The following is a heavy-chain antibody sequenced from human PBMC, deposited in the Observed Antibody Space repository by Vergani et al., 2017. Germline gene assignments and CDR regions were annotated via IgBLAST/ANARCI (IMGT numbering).Heavy chain of an antibody. V-gene: IGHV1-24*01. CDR3: ARDSRPIGYCSGGSCYSHFDY. Sequence: QVQLVQSGAEVKKPGASVKVSCKVSGYTLTELSMHWVRQAPGKGLEWMGGFDPEDGETIYAQKFQGRVTITRDTSASTAYMELSSLRSEDTAVYYCARDSRPIGYCSGGSCYSHFDYWGQGTLVTVSS. CDR1: GYTLTELS. J-gene: IGHJ4*02. D-gene: IGHD2-15*01. CDR2: FDPEDGET.